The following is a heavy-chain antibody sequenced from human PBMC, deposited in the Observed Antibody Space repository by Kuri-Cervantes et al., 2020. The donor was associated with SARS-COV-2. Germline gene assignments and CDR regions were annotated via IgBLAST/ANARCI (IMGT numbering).Heavy chain of an antibody. CDR2: VSGTGGSS. Sequence: GGSLRLSCAASGFTFSSFAMSWVRQAPGKGLEWVSTVSGTGGSSYYADSVKGRFTISRDNSKNTLYLQMNSLRAEDTAVYYCAKDLSGRAGGHDSFPEIYWGQGTLVTVSS. CDR1: GFTFSSFA. CDR3: AKDLSGRAGGHDSFPEIY. J-gene: IGHJ4*02. V-gene: IGHV3-23*01. D-gene: IGHD5-12*01.